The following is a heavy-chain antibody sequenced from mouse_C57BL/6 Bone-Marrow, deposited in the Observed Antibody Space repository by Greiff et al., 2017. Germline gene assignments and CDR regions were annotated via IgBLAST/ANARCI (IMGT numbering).Heavy chain of an antibody. CDR1: GYTFTDYY. CDR2: INPNNGGT. J-gene: IGHJ3*01. CDR3: ANYGSSSWFAY. D-gene: IGHD1-1*01. Sequence: VQLQQSGPELVKPGASVKISCKASGYTFTDYYMNWVKQSHGKSLEWIGDINPNNGGTSYNQKFKGKATLTVDKSYSTAYMELRSLTSEDSAVYYCANYGSSSWFAYWGRGTGVTVSA. V-gene: IGHV1-26*01.